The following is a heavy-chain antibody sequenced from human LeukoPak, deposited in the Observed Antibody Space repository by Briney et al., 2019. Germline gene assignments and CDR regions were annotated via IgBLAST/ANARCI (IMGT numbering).Heavy chain of an antibody. CDR3: ARGRPNSLGYCSSTSCYGRWFDP. V-gene: IGHV4-59*12. CDR2: IYYSGST. CDR1: GGSISSYY. Sequence: PSETLSLTCTVSGGSISSYYWSWIRQPPGKGLEWIGYIYYSGSTNYNPSLKSRVTISVDTSKNQFSLKLSSVTAADTAVYYCARGRPNSLGYCSSTSCYGRWFDPWGQGTLVTVSS. D-gene: IGHD2-2*01. J-gene: IGHJ5*02.